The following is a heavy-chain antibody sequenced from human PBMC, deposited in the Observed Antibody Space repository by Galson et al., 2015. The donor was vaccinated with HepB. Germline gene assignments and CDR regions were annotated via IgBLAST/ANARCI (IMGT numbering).Heavy chain of an antibody. J-gene: IGHJ6*02. Sequence: CLSLACAASGFTFENNPMSGVRQAPGKGLETVSPIGGRGGSISYAHSVKRRFTISRDNFNNMLYLEMNSLRVKDTATYYCAKFKVGHEESGTYGMDVWGQGTTVTVSS. CDR3: AKFKVGHEESGTYGMDV. D-gene: IGHD2-15*01. CDR1: GFTFENNP. CDR2: IGGRGGSI. V-gene: IGHV3-23*01.